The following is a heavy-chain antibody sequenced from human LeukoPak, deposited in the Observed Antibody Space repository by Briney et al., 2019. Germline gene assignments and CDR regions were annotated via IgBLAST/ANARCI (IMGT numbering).Heavy chain of an antibody. D-gene: IGHD3-22*01. CDR2: FNYSGST. V-gene: IGHV4-59*01. CDR3: ARDTRSYDSSGYYFFDF. Sequence: PSETLSLACTVSGASIRSYYWNWLRQPPGKGLEWMWYFNYSGSTNFNPSLKSRPNISMDTTKQHFSLKLSSVTAADTAVYYCARDTRSYDSSGYYFFDFWGQGTLVTVSS. CDR1: GASIRSYY. J-gene: IGHJ4*02.